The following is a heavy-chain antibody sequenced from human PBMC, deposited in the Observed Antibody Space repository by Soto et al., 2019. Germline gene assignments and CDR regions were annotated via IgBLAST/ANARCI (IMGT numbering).Heavy chain of an antibody. Sequence: GGSLRLSCVASGFTFNSYSMSWVRQAPGKGLEWVSAISGSGGSTYYADSVKGRFTISRDNSKNTLYLQMDSLRAEDTAVYYCAKDLGWLLRGYFDYWGQGTLVTVSS. J-gene: IGHJ4*02. CDR3: AKDLGWLLRGYFDY. D-gene: IGHD3-9*01. CDR2: ISGSGGST. V-gene: IGHV3-23*01. CDR1: GFTFNSYS.